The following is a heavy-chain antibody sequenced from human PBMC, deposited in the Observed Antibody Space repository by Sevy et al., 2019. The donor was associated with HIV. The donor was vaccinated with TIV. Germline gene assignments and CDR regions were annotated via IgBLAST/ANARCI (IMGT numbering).Heavy chain of an antibody. CDR3: ARGTWGGNWFDP. CDR1: GGSISSYY. D-gene: IGHD3-16*01. CDR2: IYYGGGT. V-gene: IGHV4-59*13. J-gene: IGHJ5*02. Sequence: SETLSLTCTVSGGSISSYYWSWIRQPPGRGRRGIGYIYYGGGTNYNPSLKSRVPISVDTSKNQFPLKLGSVTAADTAVYYWARGTWGGNWFDPWGQGTLVTVSS.